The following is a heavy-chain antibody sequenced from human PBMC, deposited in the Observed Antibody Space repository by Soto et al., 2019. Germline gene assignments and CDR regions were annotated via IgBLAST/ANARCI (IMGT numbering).Heavy chain of an antibody. CDR3: AVIPVATYMTYWFDP. D-gene: IGHD1-26*01. J-gene: IGHJ5*01. V-gene: IGHV4-61*08. Sequence: QVQLQESGPGLVKPSETLSLTCTVSGDSVTSGDYYWSWIQQPPGKELEWIGYIYYSGNTNYSPSLKCRVAKSLDTSHYQVAHQLSSVTAADTAVYFRAVIPVATYMTYWFDPWGQGTLVTVSS. CDR1: GDSVTSGDYY. CDR2: IYYSGNT.